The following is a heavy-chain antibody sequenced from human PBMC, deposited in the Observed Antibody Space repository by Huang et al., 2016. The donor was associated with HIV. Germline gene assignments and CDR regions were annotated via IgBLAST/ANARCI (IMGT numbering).Heavy chain of an antibody. CDR2: INQDGSEK. V-gene: IGHV3-7*01. Sequence: EVQLVESGGGLVQRGGSLRLSCAASGFAFSDYWMSWVRQAPGKGLEWVANINQDGSEKYDVDSVKGRFTISRDNAKKSLYLQMNSLRVEDTAVYYCARRMDLDFWGQGILVTVSS. J-gene: IGHJ4*02. CDR1: GFAFSDYW. D-gene: IGHD2-15*01. CDR3: ARRMDLDF.